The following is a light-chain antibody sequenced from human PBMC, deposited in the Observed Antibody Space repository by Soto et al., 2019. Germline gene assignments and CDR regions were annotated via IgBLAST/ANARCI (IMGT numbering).Light chain of an antibody. V-gene: IGLV2-11*01. CDR1: SSDVGGYNY. J-gene: IGLJ1*01. CDR3: CSYAGSYKV. CDR2: DVS. Sequence: QSVLTQPRSVSGSPGQSVTISCTGTSSDVGGYNYVSWYQQHPGKAPKLMIYDVSKRPSGVPDRFSGSKSGNTASLTISGLQAEDEAAYYCCSYAGSYKVFGTGTKVTVL.